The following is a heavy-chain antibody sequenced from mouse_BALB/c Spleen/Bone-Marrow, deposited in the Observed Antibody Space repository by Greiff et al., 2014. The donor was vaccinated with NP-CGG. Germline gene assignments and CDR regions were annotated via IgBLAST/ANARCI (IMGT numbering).Heavy chain of an antibody. CDR3: ARITTATGAMDY. J-gene: IGHJ4*01. V-gene: IGHV2-9*02. CDR2: IWADGST. D-gene: IGHD1-2*01. Sequence: VKLVESGPGLVAPSQSLSISCTVSGFSLTSYGVHWVRQPPGKGLEWLGAIWADGSTNYNSALMSRLSISKDNSKSQVFLKMNSLQTDDTAMYYCARITTATGAMDYWGQGTSVTVSS. CDR1: GFSLTSYG.